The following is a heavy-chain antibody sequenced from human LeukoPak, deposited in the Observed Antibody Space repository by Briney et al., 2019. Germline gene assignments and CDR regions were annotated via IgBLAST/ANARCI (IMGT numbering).Heavy chain of an antibody. D-gene: IGHD4-17*01. V-gene: IGHV1-69*05. J-gene: IGHJ5*02. CDR3: ARDVHGDYGSGWFDP. CDR2: IMPLFGTA. CDR1: GGTFNNSA. Sequence: SVKVSCKTSGGTFNNSAISWVQQAPGQGLEWLGGIMPLFGTAGYAQKFQGRVTITKDESTRTVYLELTSLTSDDTAVYYCARDVHGDYGSGWFDPWGQGTLVSVSS.